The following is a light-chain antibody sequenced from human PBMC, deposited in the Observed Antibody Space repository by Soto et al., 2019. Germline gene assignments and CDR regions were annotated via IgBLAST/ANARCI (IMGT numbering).Light chain of an antibody. Sequence: QSALTQPASVSGSPGQSIAISCTGTSSDVGGYNYVSWYQQHPGRAPKLMIYDVSNRPSGVSNRFSCSKSGNTASLTISGLQPEDEADYYCSSYSSSSTLYVFGTGTKLTVL. CDR1: SSDVGGYNY. CDR3: SSYSSSSTLYV. V-gene: IGLV2-14*01. J-gene: IGLJ1*01. CDR2: DVS.